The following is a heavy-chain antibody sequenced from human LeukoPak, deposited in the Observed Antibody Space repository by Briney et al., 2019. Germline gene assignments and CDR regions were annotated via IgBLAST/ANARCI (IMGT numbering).Heavy chain of an antibody. CDR2: INRDGSST. Sequence: GGSLRLPCAASGIILSSYWMHWVRQAPEKGLVWVSRINRDGSSTSYADSVKGRFTISRDNAKNTLYLQMNSLRAEDTAVYYCARGGGYSYGSFDYWGQGTLVTVSS. V-gene: IGHV3-74*01. CDR1: GIILSSYW. D-gene: IGHD5-18*01. J-gene: IGHJ4*02. CDR3: ARGGGYSYGSFDY.